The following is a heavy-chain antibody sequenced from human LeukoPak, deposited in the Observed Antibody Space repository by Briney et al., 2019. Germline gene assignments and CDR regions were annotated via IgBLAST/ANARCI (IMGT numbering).Heavy chain of an antibody. V-gene: IGHV1-3*03. CDR2: INAGNGNT. J-gene: IGHJ3*02. D-gene: IGHD4-17*01. CDR1: GYTFTGYY. Sequence: GASVKVSCKASGYTFTGYYMHWVRQAPGQRLEWMGWINAGNGNTKYSQEFQGRVTITRDTSASTTYMELSSLRSEDMAVYYCARDRAPKTVTSEVDAFDIWGQGTMVTVSS. CDR3: ARDRAPKTVTSEVDAFDI.